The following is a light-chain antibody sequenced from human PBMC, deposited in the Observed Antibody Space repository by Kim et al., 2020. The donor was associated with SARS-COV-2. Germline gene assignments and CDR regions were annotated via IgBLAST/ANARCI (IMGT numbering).Light chain of an antibody. CDR2: EAS. CDR1: QRISNS. V-gene: IGKV1-5*01. J-gene: IGKJ1*01. Sequence: ASVGDRVTITCRASQRISNSLAWYQQRPGKAPTLLIYEASSLESGVPSRFSGTGSGTEFTLTISSLQPDDFATYYCQHYDNYSQTFGPGTKVDVK. CDR3: QHYDNYSQT.